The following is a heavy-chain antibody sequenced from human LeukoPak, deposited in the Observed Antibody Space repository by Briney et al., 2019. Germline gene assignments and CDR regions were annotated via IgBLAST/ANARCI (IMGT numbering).Heavy chain of an antibody. V-gene: IGHV3-7*01. CDR3: AELGITMIGGV. D-gene: IGHD3-10*02. CDR1: GFTFSHYW. J-gene: IGHJ6*04. CDR2: IRPDGGDT. Sequence: GGSLRLSCAASGFTFSHYWMAWVRQSPGKGLEWLANIRPDGGDTAYVDSVKGRFTIDRDNARNSVYLQMNSLRVEETAVYYCAELGITMIGGVRGKGTTVTISS.